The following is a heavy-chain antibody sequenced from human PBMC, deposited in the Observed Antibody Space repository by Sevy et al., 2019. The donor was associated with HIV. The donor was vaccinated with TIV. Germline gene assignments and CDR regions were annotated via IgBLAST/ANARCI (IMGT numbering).Heavy chain of an antibody. Sequence: ASVKFSCKASGGTFSSYAISWVRQAPGQGLEWMGGIIPIFGTANYAQKFQGRVTITADESTSTAYMELSSLRSEDTAVYYCARFLGLIAARPSPYYYGMDVWGQWTTVTVSS. D-gene: IGHD6-6*01. CDR3: ARFLGLIAARPSPYYYGMDV. V-gene: IGHV1-69*13. J-gene: IGHJ6*02. CDR2: IIPIFGTA. CDR1: GGTFSSYA.